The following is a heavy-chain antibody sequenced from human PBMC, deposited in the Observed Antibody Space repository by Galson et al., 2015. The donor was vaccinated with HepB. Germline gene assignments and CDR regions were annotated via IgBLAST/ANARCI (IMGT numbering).Heavy chain of an antibody. CDR1: GFTFSSYA. CDR3: ARDGVSWTARRNPVPKERTRYTNWFDP. D-gene: IGHD6-6*01. CDR2: ISYDGSNK. J-gene: IGHJ5*02. Sequence: SLRLSCAASGFTFSSYAMHWVRQAPGKGLEWVAVISYDGSNKYYADSVKGRFTISRDNSKNTLYLQMNSLRAEDTAVYYCARDGVSWTARRNPVPKERTRYTNWFDPWGQGTLVTVSS. V-gene: IGHV3-30*04.